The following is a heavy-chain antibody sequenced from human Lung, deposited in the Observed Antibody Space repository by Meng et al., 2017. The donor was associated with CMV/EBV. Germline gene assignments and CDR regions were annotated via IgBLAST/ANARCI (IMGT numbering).Heavy chain of an antibody. Sequence: SCAASGFPFSGHAMHWVRQAPGKGLEWVAFMSYDGSKTFYADVVKGRFTISRDNSRNTLYPQMSGLRTDDTAVYYCAKPRSGFVVVPAASDYWAKGTXVTVSS. J-gene: IGHJ4*02. D-gene: IGHD2-2*01. CDR3: AKPRSGFVVVPAASDY. V-gene: IGHV3-30*04. CDR1: GFPFSGHA. CDR2: MSYDGSKT.